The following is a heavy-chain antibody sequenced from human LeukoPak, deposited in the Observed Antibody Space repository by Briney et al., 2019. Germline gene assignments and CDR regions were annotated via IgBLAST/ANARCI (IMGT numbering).Heavy chain of an antibody. V-gene: IGHV4-30-2*01. CDR3: ARVATVTNDAFDI. CDR1: GGSISSGGYS. CDR2: IYHSGST. D-gene: IGHD4-17*01. J-gene: IGHJ3*02. Sequence: SQTLSLTCAVSGGSISSGGYSWSWIRQPPGKGLEWIGYIYHSGSTYYNPSLKSRVTISVDRSKNQFSLKLSSVTAADTAVYYCARVATVTNDAFDIWGQGTMVTVSS.